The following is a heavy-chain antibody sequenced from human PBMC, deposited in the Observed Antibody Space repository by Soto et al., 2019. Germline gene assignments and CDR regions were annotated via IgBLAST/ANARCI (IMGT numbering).Heavy chain of an antibody. J-gene: IGHJ4*02. CDR3: ARRYGSTLDY. CDR1: GGSISSYY. V-gene: IGHV4-59*08. D-gene: IGHD2-2*01. Sequence: SETLSLTCTVSGGSISSYYWSWIRQPPGKGLEWIGYIYYSGSTNYNPSLKSRVTISVDTSKNQFSLKLSSVTAADTAVYYCARRYGSTLDYWGQGTLVTVSS. CDR2: IYYSGST.